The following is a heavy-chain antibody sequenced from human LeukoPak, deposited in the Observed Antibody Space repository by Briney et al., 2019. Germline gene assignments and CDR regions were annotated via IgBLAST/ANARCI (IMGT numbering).Heavy chain of an antibody. V-gene: IGHV4-31*03. D-gene: IGHD6-19*01. Sequence: SQTLSLTCTVSGGSISSGGYYWSWIRQSPGKALEWIGYIQDSGSTYYNPSVKSRVTISEDTSKNQFSLKLSSVTAADTAVYYCARRIPVAGIFDYWGRGTLVTVSP. J-gene: IGHJ4*02. CDR3: ARRIPVAGIFDY. CDR1: GGSISSGGYY. CDR2: IQDSGST.